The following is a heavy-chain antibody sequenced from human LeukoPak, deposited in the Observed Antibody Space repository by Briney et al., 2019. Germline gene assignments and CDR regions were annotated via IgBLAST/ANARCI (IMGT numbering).Heavy chain of an antibody. D-gene: IGHD1-26*01. CDR2: INHSGST. Sequence: PSETLSLTCAVYGGSFSGYYWSWIRQPPGKGLEWIGEINHSGSTNYNPSLKSRVTISVDTSKNQLSLKLSSVTAADTAVYYCARWSYPFDYWGQGTLVTVSS. V-gene: IGHV4-34*01. CDR3: ARWSYPFDY. CDR1: GGSFSGYY. J-gene: IGHJ4*02.